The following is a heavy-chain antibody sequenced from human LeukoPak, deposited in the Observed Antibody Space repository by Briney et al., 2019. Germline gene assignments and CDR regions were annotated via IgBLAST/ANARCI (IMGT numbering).Heavy chain of an antibody. CDR2: IFARQNT. CDR1: GGSISSGSHF. Sequence: SETLSLTCTVSGGSISSGSHFWTWIRQPAGKGLEWIGHIFARQNTNYNPSLKSRLTISEDTSKNQFSLKLTSVTAADTAVYYCARGLLSMIRGGNLLGRIDPWGQGTLVIVSS. D-gene: IGHD3-10*01. CDR3: ARGLLSMIRGGNLLGRIDP. V-gene: IGHV4-61*09. J-gene: IGHJ5*02.